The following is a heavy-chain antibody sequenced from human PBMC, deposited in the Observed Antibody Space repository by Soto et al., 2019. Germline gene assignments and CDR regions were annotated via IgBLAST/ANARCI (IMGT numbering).Heavy chain of an antibody. D-gene: IGHD2-2*01. V-gene: IGHV2-26*01. CDR2: IFSNDET. J-gene: IGHJ5*02. CDR1: GFSLSNARMG. CDR3: ARINFGIPAAILRGFDP. Sequence: QVTLKESGPVLVKPTETLTLTCTVSGFSLSNARMGVSWIRQSPGKALEWLAHIFSNDETSYSTTLKNRLTISKDTSNSQVVLTMTNMDPVDTATYYCARINFGIPAAILRGFDPWGQGTLVTVSS.